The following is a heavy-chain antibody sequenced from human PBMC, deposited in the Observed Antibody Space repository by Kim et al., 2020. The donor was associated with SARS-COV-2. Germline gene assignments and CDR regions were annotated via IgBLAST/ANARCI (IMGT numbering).Heavy chain of an antibody. J-gene: IGHJ4*02. D-gene: IGHD7-27*01. CDR2: ISYDGSNK. CDR3: ARDLTGDEGY. CDR1: AFTFSSYA. Sequence: GGSLRLSCAASAFTFSSYAMHWVRQAPGKGLEWVAVISYDGSNKNYADSVKGRFTISRDNSKNTLYLQMNSLRAEDTAVYYCARDLTGDEGYWGQGTLVTVSS. V-gene: IGHV3-30*04.